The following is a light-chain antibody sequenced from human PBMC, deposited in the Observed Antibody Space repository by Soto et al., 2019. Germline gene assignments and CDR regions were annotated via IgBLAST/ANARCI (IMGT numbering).Light chain of an antibody. Sequence: DIQMTQSPSTLSASVGDRVTITCRASQSISSWLAWYQQKPGKAPKLLIYDASSLESGVPSRFSGSGSGTEFTLTISSLQPDDFATYYCQTYNSYFPFGHGTKLEIK. CDR2: DAS. V-gene: IGKV1-5*01. CDR3: QTYNSYFP. J-gene: IGKJ2*01. CDR1: QSISSW.